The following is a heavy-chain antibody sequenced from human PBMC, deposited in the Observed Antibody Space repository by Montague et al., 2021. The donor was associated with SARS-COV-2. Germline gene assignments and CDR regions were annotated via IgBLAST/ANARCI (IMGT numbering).Heavy chain of an antibody. CDR1: GGSISSSSNY. CDR2: IYYSGST. CDR3: ARLNFHITIFGVVSSRVFDY. D-gene: IGHD3-3*01. Sequence: SETLSLTCTVSGGSISSSSNYWGWIRQPPGKGLEWIGNIYYSGSTYYNPSLKSRVTISVDTSKNQFSLKLSSVTAADTAVYYCARLNFHITIFGVVSSRVFDYWGQGTLDTVSS. J-gene: IGHJ4*02. V-gene: IGHV4-39*01.